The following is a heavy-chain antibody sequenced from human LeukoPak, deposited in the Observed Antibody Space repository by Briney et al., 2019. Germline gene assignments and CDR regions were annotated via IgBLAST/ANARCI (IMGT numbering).Heavy chain of an antibody. Sequence: GGSLRLSCAASGFTFSSYSMNWVRQAPGKGLEWVSSISSSSSYIYYADSVKGRFTISRDNAKSSLYLQMNSLRAEDTAVYYCASYGGYDAFDIWGQGTMVTVSS. CDR1: GFTFSSYS. J-gene: IGHJ3*02. CDR3: ASYGGYDAFDI. D-gene: IGHD4-23*01. CDR2: ISSSSSYI. V-gene: IGHV3-21*01.